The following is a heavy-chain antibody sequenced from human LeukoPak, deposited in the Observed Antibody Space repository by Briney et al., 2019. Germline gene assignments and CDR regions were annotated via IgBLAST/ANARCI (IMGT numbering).Heavy chain of an antibody. CDR2: ISWNSFTI. D-gene: IGHD5-18*01. V-gene: IGHV3-9*01. Sequence: PGGSLRLSCAASGFTFDDYAMHWVRQAPGKGLEWVSGISWNSFTIGYADSVKGRFTISRDNAKNSLYLQMNSLRVEDTALYYCAKDIGRVDTASTYMDVWDKGTTVTISS. CDR1: GFTFDDYA. CDR3: AKDIGRVDTASTYMDV. J-gene: IGHJ6*03.